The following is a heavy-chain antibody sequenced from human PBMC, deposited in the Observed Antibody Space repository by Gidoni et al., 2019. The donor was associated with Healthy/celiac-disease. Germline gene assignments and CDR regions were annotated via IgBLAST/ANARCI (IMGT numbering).Heavy chain of an antibody. Sequence: EVQLVESGGGLVKPGGPLGHSCAASGVTFSRYSMNWVRQAPGKGLEWVSSISSSSSYIYYADSVKGRFTISRDNAKNSLYLQMNSLRAEDTAVYYCARDHTAAANNWFDPWGQGTLVTVSS. CDR2: ISSSSSYI. V-gene: IGHV3-21*01. CDR1: GVTFSRYS. J-gene: IGHJ5*02. CDR3: ARDHTAAANNWFDP. D-gene: IGHD6-13*01.